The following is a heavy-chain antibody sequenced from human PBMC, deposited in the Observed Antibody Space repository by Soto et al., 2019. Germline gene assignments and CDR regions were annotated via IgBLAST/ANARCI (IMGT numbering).Heavy chain of an antibody. D-gene: IGHD3-10*01. CDR2: ISAYNGDR. V-gene: IGHV1-18*01. J-gene: IGHJ4*02. Sequence: QVHLVQSGAEVKKPGASVKVSCKASGYIFSSHGISWVRQAPGRGLEWMAWISAYNGDRNYAETLQGRFTVTTDTSTNTAYMELRSLRSDDTAVYYCAREAFDADYTDFWGQGTLVTVSS. CDR3: AREAFDADYTDF. CDR1: GYIFSSHG.